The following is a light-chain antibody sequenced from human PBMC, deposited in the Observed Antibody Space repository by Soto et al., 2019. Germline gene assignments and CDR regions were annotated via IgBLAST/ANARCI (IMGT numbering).Light chain of an antibody. CDR2: ATS. J-gene: IGKJ5*01. V-gene: IGKV1-39*01. Sequence: EIPLTQSPSSLAASVGDRLTLTCRASRNVSIYVNWYQHKPGKGPTLLIHATSNLQIGVPSRFSGSGSGTEFTLTISSLEPEDFGTYYCQQSYKMPSFGQGTRLEIK. CDR3: QQSYKMPS. CDR1: RNVSIY.